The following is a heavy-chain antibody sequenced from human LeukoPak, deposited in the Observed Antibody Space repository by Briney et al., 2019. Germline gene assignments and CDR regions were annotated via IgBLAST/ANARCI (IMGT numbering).Heavy chain of an antibody. CDR3: ARAGVHQLLLDYYGMDV. J-gene: IGHJ6*02. CDR2: ISAYNGNT. V-gene: IGHV1-18*01. Sequence: ASVKVSCKASGYTFTSYGISWVRQAPGQGLEWMGWISAYNGNTNYAQKLQGRVTMTTDTSTSTAYMELRSLRSDDTAVYYCARAGVHQLLLDYYGMDVWGQGTTVTVSS. CDR1: GYTFTSYG. D-gene: IGHD2-2*01.